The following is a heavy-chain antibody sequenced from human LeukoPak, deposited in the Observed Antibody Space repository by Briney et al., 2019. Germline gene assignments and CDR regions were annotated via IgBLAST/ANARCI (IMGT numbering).Heavy chain of an antibody. V-gene: IGHV3-11*04. CDR2: ISTSGSTI. D-gene: IGHD3-22*01. Sequence: PGGSLRLSCAASGFTFSDYYMSWIRQAPGKGLDWVSYISTSGSTIYYADPVKGRFTISRDNSKNTLYLQMNSLRAEDTAVYYCVRDDDRPDNGLDYWGQGTLVTVSS. CDR1: GFTFSDYY. J-gene: IGHJ4*02. CDR3: VRDDDRPDNGLDY.